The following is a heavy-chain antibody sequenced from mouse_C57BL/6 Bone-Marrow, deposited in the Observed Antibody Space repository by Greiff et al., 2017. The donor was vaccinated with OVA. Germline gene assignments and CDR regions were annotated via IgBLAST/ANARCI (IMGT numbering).Heavy chain of an antibody. CDR3: ARGITTVVDWFAY. V-gene: IGHV1-20*01. CDR1: GYSFTGYF. D-gene: IGHD1-1*01. Sequence: EVQLQQSGPELVKPGDSVKISCKASGYSFTGYFMNWVMQSHGKSLEWIGRINPYNGDTFYNQKFKGKATLTVDKSSSTAHMELRSLTSEDSAVYYCARGITTVVDWFAYWGQGTLVTVAA. J-gene: IGHJ3*01. CDR2: INPYNGDT.